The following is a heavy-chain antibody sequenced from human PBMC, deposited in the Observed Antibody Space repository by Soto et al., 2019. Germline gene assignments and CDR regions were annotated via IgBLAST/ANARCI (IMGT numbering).Heavy chain of an antibody. CDR3: TTGPSSLQGPVIYYYGMDV. J-gene: IGHJ6*02. V-gene: IGHV3-15*01. CDR1: GFTFGNAW. CDR2: IKSTTDGGTT. Sequence: GACLRVSCAASGFTFGNAWMSWVRQAPGKGLEGVGCIKSTTDGGTTDYAAPVKGRFTISRDDSKTTLYLQMNSLKTEDTALYYCTTGPSSLQGPVIYYYGMDVWGQGTTVTVSS. D-gene: IGHD3-16*02.